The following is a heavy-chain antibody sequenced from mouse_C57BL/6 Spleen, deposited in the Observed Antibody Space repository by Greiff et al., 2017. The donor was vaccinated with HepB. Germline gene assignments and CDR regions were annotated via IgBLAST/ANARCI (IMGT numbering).Heavy chain of an antibody. J-gene: IGHJ2*01. CDR3: TRNGCYPYYFDY. CDR1: GYTFTDYE. CDR2: IDPETGGT. Sequence: VQLQQSGAELVRPGASVTLSCKASGYTFTDYEMHWVKQTPVHGLEWIGAIDPETGGTAYNQKFKGKAILTADKSSSTAYMELRSLTSEDSAVYYCTRNGCYPYYFDYWGQGTTLTVSS. V-gene: IGHV1-15*01. D-gene: IGHD2-3*01.